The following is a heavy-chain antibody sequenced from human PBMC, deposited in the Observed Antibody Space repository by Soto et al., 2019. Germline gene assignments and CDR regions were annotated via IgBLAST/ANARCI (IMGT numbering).Heavy chain of an antibody. Sequence: QVQLVESGGGVVQPGRSLRLSCAASGFTFSSYGMHWVRQAPGKGLEWVAVIWYDGSNKYYADSVKGRFTISRDNSKNTLSLTMNSLRAEDTAVYYCARDRCSSTSCYVVSRGFSSGWYVFDYWGQGPLVTVSS. CDR1: GFTFSSYG. D-gene: IGHD2-2*01. CDR2: IWYDGSNK. CDR3: ARDRCSSTSCYVVSRGFSSGWYVFDY. J-gene: IGHJ4*02. V-gene: IGHV3-33*01.